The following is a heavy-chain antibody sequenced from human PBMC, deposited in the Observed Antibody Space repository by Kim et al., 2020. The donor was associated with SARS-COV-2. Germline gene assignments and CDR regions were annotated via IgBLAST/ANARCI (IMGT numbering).Heavy chain of an antibody. Sequence: RVTISVDTSKNQFSLKLSSVTAADTAVYYCARSRKFPYCSSTSCYHPFDYWGQGTLVTVSS. V-gene: IGHV4-34*01. D-gene: IGHD2-2*01. J-gene: IGHJ4*02. CDR3: ARSRKFPYCSSTSCYHPFDY.